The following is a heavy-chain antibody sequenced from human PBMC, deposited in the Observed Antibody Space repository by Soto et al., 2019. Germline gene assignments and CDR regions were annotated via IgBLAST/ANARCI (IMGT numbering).Heavy chain of an antibody. V-gene: IGHV4-34*01. D-gene: IGHD2-15*01. CDR2: INHSGST. Sequence: SETLSLTCAVYGGSFSGYYWSWIRQPPGKGLEWIGEINHSGSTNYNPSLKSRVTISVDTSKNQFSLKLSSVTAADTAVYYCARSYRRYCSGGSCYSYYYYYMDVWGKGTTVTVSS. CDR1: GGSFSGYY. J-gene: IGHJ6*03. CDR3: ARSYRRYCSGGSCYSYYYYYMDV.